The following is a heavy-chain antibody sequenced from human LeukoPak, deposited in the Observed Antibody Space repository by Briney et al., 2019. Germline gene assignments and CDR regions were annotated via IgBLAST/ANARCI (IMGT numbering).Heavy chain of an antibody. V-gene: IGHV3-66*01. CDR2: IYSSGYK. CDR1: GFNVSNNY. D-gene: IGHD3-10*01. J-gene: IGHJ4*02. Sequence: PGGSLRLSCVASGFNVSNNYVSWVRQAPGKGLEWVSVIYSSGYKYYADSVKDRFTISRDNSKNLVYLQMNSLRVEDTAVYYCAREGSGRYSGSASLVYFFDYWGQGALVSVSS. CDR3: AREGSGRYSGSASLVYFFDY.